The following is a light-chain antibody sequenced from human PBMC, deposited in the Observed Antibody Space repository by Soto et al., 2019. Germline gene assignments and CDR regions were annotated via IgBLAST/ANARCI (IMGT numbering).Light chain of an antibody. Sequence: DIQMTQSPSSLSASVGDRVTITCRASHTITSDLNWYQQRPGKAPKLLIYAASNLQSGVPSGFSGSGSGTDSTFIISSLQPEDSATYYCQQTYSTPGWTFGQGTKVDIK. J-gene: IGKJ1*01. CDR1: HTITSD. CDR2: AAS. CDR3: QQTYSTPGWT. V-gene: IGKV1-39*01.